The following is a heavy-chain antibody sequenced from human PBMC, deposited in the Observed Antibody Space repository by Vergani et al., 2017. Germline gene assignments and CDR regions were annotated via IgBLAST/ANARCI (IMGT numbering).Heavy chain of an antibody. CDR3: ARGVDVALYYYYYYGMDV. D-gene: IGHD3/OR15-3a*01. V-gene: IGHV1-8*01. J-gene: IGHJ6*02. Sequence: QVQLVQSGAEVKKPGASVKVSCKASGYTFTSYDINWVRQATGQGLEWMGWMNPNSGNTGYAQKFQGRVTMTRNTSISTAYMELSSLRSEDTAVYYCARGVDVALYYYYYYGMDVWGQGTTVTVSS. CDR1: GYTFTSYD. CDR2: MNPNSGNT.